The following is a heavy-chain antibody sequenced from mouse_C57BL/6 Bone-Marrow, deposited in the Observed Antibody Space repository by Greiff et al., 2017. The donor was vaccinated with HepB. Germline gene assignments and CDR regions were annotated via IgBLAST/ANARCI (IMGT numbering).Heavy chain of an antibody. CDR2: ISYSGST. Sequence: EVQGVESGPGLAKPSQTLSLTCSVTGYSIPSDYWNWIRKFPGNKLEYMGYISYSGSTYYNPSLKSRISITRDTSKNQYYLQLNSVTTEDTATYYCARGGNYYYGSSPPYAMDYWGQGTSVTVSS. V-gene: IGHV3-8*01. D-gene: IGHD1-1*01. CDR3: ARGGNYYYGSSPPYAMDY. CDR1: GYSIPSDY. J-gene: IGHJ4*01.